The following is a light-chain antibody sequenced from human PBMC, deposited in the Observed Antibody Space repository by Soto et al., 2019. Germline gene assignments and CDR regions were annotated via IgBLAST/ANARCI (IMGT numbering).Light chain of an antibody. CDR2: GAS. CDR3: QQYNNRPPIT. Sequence: EIVMTQSLVTLSSSPGESATLSCRSSQSVGSNLAWYQQRPGQAPRHLIYGASTRATGIPVRFSGSGSGTEFTLTISGLQSEDFGVYLCQQYNNRPPITFGQGTRLEIK. J-gene: IGKJ5*01. V-gene: IGKV3D-15*01. CDR1: QSVGSN.